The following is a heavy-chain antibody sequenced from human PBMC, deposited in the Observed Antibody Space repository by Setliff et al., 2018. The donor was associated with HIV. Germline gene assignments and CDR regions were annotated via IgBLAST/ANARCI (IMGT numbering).Heavy chain of an antibody. J-gene: IGHJ2*01. CDR3: AKSSFRFFEDLSDWYFDL. Sequence: PGGSLRLSCAASGFTFSTSCMHWVRRAPGKGLEWVAVISQDASKDYYADSVKGRFTISKDNSKNTVFLQMNNLRVEDTALYYCAKSSFRFFEDLSDWYFDLWGRGTLVTVSS. D-gene: IGHD3-16*02. CDR1: GFTFSTSC. V-gene: IGHV3-30*18. CDR2: ISQDASKD.